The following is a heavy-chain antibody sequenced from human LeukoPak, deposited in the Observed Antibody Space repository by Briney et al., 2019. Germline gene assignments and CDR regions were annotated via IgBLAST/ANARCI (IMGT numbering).Heavy chain of an antibody. J-gene: IGHJ4*02. CDR2: IKQDGSEK. Sequence: PGGSLRLPCAASGFTFSSYWMSWVRQAPGKGLEWVANIKQDGSEKYYVDSVKGRFTISRDNAKNSLYLQMNSLRAEDTAVYYCARDRGGDYYGSGSLDYWGQGTLVTVSS. CDR3: ARDRGGDYYGSGSLDY. CDR1: GFTFSSYW. V-gene: IGHV3-7*01. D-gene: IGHD3-10*01.